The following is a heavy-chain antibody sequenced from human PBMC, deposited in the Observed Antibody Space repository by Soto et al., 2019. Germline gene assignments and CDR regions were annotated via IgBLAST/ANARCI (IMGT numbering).Heavy chain of an antibody. J-gene: IGHJ3*02. D-gene: IGHD3-10*01. V-gene: IGHV3-30*18. CDR2: ISYDGSNK. CDR3: AKGGPGDAFNI. Sequence: QVQLVESGGGVVQPGRSLRLSCAASGFTFSSYGMHWVSQAPGKGLEWVAVISYDGSNKYYADSVKGRFTISRDNSKNSLYLQMNSLRAEDTAVYYCAKGGPGDAFNIWGQGTMVTVSS. CDR1: GFTFSSYG.